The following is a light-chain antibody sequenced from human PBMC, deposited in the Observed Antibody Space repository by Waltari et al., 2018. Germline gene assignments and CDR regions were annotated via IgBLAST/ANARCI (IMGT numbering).Light chain of an antibody. CDR1: QSISSY. CDR2: AAS. J-gene: IGKJ1*01. Sequence: DIQMTQSPSSLSASVGDRVTITCRASQSISSYLNWYQQKRGKTPKLLINAASSLQRGVPSGFSGSGSGTDFTLTISSLQPEDFASYCCQRSYSTPRTFGQGTKVEIK. V-gene: IGKV1-39*01. CDR3: QRSYSTPRT.